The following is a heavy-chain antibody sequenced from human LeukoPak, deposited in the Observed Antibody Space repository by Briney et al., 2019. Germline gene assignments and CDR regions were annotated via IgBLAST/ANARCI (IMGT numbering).Heavy chain of an antibody. V-gene: IGHV1-24*01. Sequence: ASVKVSCKVSGYXLTELSIHWVRQAPGKGLEWMGGFYPEDGETIYAQKFQGRVTMTEDTSTDTAYMELSSLRSEDTAVYYCATAQLRYFDWLPFDYWGQGTLVTVSS. D-gene: IGHD3-9*01. CDR2: FYPEDGET. CDR3: ATAQLRYFDWLPFDY. CDR1: GYXLTELS. J-gene: IGHJ4*02.